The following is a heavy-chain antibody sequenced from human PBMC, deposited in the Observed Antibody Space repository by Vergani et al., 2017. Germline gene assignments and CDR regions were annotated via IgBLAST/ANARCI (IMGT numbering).Heavy chain of an antibody. Sequence: EVQLVESGGGLVQPGGSLRLSCVASGFTFSRYWMTWVRQAPGKGLEWVANIKKDGSEKYYVDSVKGRFTMSRDNAKNSVYLQTNSLRAEDTAVYYCARSGYSGSYGWFDPWGQGTLVTVSS. CDR1: GFTFSRYW. CDR2: IKKDGSEK. J-gene: IGHJ5*02. CDR3: ARSGYSGSYGWFDP. D-gene: IGHD1-26*01. V-gene: IGHV3-7*03.